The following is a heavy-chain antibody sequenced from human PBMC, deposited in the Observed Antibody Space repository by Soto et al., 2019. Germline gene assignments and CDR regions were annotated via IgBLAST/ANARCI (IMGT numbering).Heavy chain of an antibody. V-gene: IGHV4-4*07. J-gene: IGHJ4*02. Sequence: ASETLSLTCTVSGGSISNNCWSWIRQPAGKGLEWIGRICSTGSTYYNPSLESRVTMSVDPSKGQFSLKLTSVTAADTAVYHCATGFHHDSSGYYLFAYWGLGALVTVSS. D-gene: IGHD3-22*01. CDR2: ICSTGST. CDR1: GGSISNNC. CDR3: ATGFHHDSSGYYLFAY.